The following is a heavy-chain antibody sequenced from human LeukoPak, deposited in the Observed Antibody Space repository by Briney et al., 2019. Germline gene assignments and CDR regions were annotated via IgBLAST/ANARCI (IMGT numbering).Heavy chain of an antibody. V-gene: IGHV4-59*08. D-gene: IGHD3-10*01. CDR2: IYYSGST. CDR1: GGSISNYY. Sequence: SETLSLTCTVSGGSISNYYWSWIRQPPGKGLEWIGYIYYSGSTNYNPSLKSRVTISVDTSKNQFSLKLSSVTAADTAVYYCARRRGSGSYTAFDIWGQGTMVTVSS. J-gene: IGHJ3*02. CDR3: ARRRGSGSYTAFDI.